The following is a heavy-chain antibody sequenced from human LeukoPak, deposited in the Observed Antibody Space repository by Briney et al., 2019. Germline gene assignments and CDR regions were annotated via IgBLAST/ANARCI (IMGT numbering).Heavy chain of an antibody. J-gene: IGHJ4*02. CDR1: GFIFSSSW. D-gene: IGHD3-3*01. CDR2: INSDGSST. Sequence: GGSLRLSCAASGFIFSSSWMHWVRQAPGKGLVWVSRINSDGSSTDYADSVKGRFTISRDNAKNTLFLQMNSLRAEDTAVYYCARGAFGGLDYWGQGTLVNVSS. CDR3: ARGAFGGLDY. V-gene: IGHV3-74*01.